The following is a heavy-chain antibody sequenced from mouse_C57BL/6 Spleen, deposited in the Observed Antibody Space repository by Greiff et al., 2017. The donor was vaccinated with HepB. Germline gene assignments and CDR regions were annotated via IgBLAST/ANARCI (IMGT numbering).Heavy chain of an antibody. CDR2: INPYNGGT. D-gene: IGHD2-1*01. CDR1: GYTFTDYY. Sequence: EVQLQQSGPVLVKPGASVKMSCKASGYTFTDYYMNWVKQSHGKSLEWIGVINPYNGGTSYNQKFKGKATLTVDKSSSTAYMELNSLTSEDSAVYYCARGKYGNFFLFFDYWGQGTTLTVSS. J-gene: IGHJ2*01. CDR3: ARGKYGNFFLFFDY. V-gene: IGHV1-19*01.